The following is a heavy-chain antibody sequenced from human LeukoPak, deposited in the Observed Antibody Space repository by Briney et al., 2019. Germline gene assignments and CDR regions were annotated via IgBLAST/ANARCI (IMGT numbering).Heavy chain of an antibody. CDR2: IYTSGST. CDR3: AREGRDGYNSYLDY. V-gene: IGHV4-4*07. CDR1: GGSISSYY. J-gene: IGHJ4*02. Sequence: ASETLSLTCTVSGGSISSYYWSWIRQPAGKGLEWIGRIYTSGSTNYNPSLKSRVTMSVDTSKNQFSLKLSSVTAADTAVYYCAREGRDGYNSYLDYWGQGTLVTVSS. D-gene: IGHD5-24*01.